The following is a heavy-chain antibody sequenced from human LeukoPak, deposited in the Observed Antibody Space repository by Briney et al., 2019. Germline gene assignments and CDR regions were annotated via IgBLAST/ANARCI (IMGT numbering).Heavy chain of an antibody. J-gene: IGHJ4*02. CDR3: ARGATYGPGSYGY. Sequence: SETLSLTCAVYGGSFSGYYWSWIRQPPGKGLEWIGEINHSGSTNYNPSLKSRVTISVDTSKIQFSLKLSSVTAADTAVYYCARGATYGPGSYGYWGQGTLVTVSS. V-gene: IGHV4-34*01. CDR2: INHSGST. CDR1: GGSFSGYY. D-gene: IGHD3-10*01.